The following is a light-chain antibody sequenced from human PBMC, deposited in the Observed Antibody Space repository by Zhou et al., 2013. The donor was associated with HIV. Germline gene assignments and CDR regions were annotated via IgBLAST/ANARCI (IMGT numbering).Light chain of an antibody. Sequence: DIQMTQSSSTVSASVGDRVIITCRASQSIGDWLAWYQQKPGKAPELLIYKASNLESGVPSRFSGSGSGTEFTLTISSLQPDDFATYHCQQYYTFSTFGQGTRVELK. CDR1: QSIGDW. J-gene: IGKJ1*01. V-gene: IGKV1-5*03. CDR2: KAS. CDR3: QQYYTFST.